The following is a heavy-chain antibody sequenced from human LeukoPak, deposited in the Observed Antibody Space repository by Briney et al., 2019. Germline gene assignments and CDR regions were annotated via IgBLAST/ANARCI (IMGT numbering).Heavy chain of an antibody. Sequence: ASVKVSCKASGYTFTGYYMHWVRQAPGQGLEWMGWINPNSGGTNYAQKFQGRVAMTRDTSISTAYMELSRLRSDDTAVYYCARNTRITMIVDGWFDPWGQGTLVTVSS. V-gene: IGHV1-2*02. J-gene: IGHJ5*02. D-gene: IGHD3-22*01. CDR2: INPNSGGT. CDR1: GYTFTGYY. CDR3: ARNTRITMIVDGWFDP.